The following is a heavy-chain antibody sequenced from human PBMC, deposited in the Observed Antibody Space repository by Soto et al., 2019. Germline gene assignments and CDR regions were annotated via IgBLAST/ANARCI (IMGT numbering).Heavy chain of an antibody. Sequence: GGSLRLSCAASGFTFSSYSMDWVRQAPGKGLEWVSYISSSSSTIYYADSVKGRFTISRDNSKNTLYLQMGSLRAEDMAVYYCARDNNYYDSSGYFSPQDKVGAFDIWGQGTMVTVSS. CDR2: ISSSSSTI. D-gene: IGHD3-22*01. J-gene: IGHJ3*02. CDR3: ARDNNYYDSSGYFSPQDKVGAFDI. CDR1: GFTFSSYS. V-gene: IGHV3-48*01.